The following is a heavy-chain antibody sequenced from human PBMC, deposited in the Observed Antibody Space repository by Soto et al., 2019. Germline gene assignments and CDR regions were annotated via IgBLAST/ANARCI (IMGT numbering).Heavy chain of an antibody. J-gene: IGHJ6*02. CDR1: GFTVSGSP. D-gene: IGHD2-2*01. CDR2: IRSKANSYAT. CDR3: TRTDIVVVPAAPYGMDV. V-gene: IGHV3-73*01. Sequence: SGGALRLFCAASGFTVSGSPMHWVRQASGKGLEWVGRIRSKANSYATAYAASVKGRFTISRDDSKNTAYLQMNSLKTEDTAVYYCTRTDIVVVPAAPYGMDVWGQGTT.